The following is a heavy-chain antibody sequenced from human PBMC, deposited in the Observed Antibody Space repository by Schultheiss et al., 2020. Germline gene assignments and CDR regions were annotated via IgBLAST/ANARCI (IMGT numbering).Heavy chain of an antibody. J-gene: IGHJ5*02. Sequence: SATLSLTCTVSGGSISSGGYYWSWIRQHPGKGLEWIGYIYYSGSTYYNPSLKSRVTISVDTSKNQFSLKLSSVTAADTAVYYCARELHCSGGSCYSGWFDPWGQGTLVTVSS. CDR1: GGSISSGGYY. CDR3: ARELHCSGGSCYSGWFDP. V-gene: IGHV4-31*03. CDR2: IYYSGST. D-gene: IGHD2-15*01.